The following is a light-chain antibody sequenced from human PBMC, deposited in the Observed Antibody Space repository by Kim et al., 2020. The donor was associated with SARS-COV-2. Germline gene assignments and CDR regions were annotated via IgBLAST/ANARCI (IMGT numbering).Light chain of an antibody. V-gene: IGLV1-47*01. CDR2: RNN. J-gene: IGLJ3*02. CDR1: SSNIGSNY. CDR3: AAWDDSLSGWV. Sequence: QSVLTQPPSASVTPGQRVTISCSGSSSNIGSNYVYWYQQLPGTAPKLLIYRNNQRPSGVPDRFSGSKSGTSASLAISGLRSEDEADYYCAAWDDSLSGWVFGGGTQLTVL.